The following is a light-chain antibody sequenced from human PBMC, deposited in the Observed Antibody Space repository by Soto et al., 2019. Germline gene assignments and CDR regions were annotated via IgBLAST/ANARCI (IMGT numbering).Light chain of an antibody. CDR3: QEYKTYA. J-gene: IGKJ2*01. CDR2: DAS. Sequence: DIPLTQSPSTLAASVGDRVTITCRASQSISDWLAWYQQKPGKAPELLISDASTLTPGVPSRFSGSGSGTEFTLIISRLQPDDVATYFCQEYKTYAFGPGTRVEIK. V-gene: IGKV1-5*01. CDR1: QSISDW.